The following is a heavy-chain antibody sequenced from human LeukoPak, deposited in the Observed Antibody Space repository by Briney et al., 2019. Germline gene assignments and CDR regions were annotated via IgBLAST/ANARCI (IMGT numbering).Heavy chain of an antibody. V-gene: IGHV3-30*03. CDR2: ISNDGSDT. CDR1: GFTFSSYG. Sequence: PGGSLRLSCAASGFTFSSYGMHWVRQAPGKGLEWVAIISNDGSDTYYVDSVKGRFTISRDNSKNMLYLQMNSLRADDTAVYYCASDDAAKDAFDIWGQGTMVTVSS. J-gene: IGHJ3*02. CDR3: ASDDAAKDAFDI. D-gene: IGHD4/OR15-4a*01.